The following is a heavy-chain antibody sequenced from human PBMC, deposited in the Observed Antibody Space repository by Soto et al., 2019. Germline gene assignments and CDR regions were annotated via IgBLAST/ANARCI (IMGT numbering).Heavy chain of an antibody. CDR3: GRGGYSYGQYYFDY. V-gene: IGHV3-48*03. Sequence: EVQLVESGGGLVQPGGSLRLSCAASGFTFSSYEMNWVRQAPGKGLEWVSYISSSGSSIYYADSVKSRFTISRDNAKNSLYLQMNSLRAEDTAVYYCGRGGYSYGQYYFDYWGQGTLVTVSS. J-gene: IGHJ4*02. CDR2: ISSSGSSI. D-gene: IGHD5-18*01. CDR1: GFTFSSYE.